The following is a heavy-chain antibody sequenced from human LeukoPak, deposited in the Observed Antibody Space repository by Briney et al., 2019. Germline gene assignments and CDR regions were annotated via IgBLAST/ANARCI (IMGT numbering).Heavy chain of an antibody. D-gene: IGHD2-15*01. CDR1: GYTFTSYG. CDR3: ARVDIVVVVAAQFDY. Sequence: ASVKVSCKASGYTFTSYGISWVRQAPGQGLEWMGWISAYNGNTNYAQKLQGRVTMTTDTSTSTAYMELRSLRSDDTAVYYCARVDIVVVVAAQFDYWGQGTLVTVSS. CDR2: ISAYNGNT. V-gene: IGHV1-18*01. J-gene: IGHJ4*02.